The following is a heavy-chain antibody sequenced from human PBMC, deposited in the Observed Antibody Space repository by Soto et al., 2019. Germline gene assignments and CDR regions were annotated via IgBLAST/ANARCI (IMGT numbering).Heavy chain of an antibody. Sequence: SVKVSCKASGGTFSSYAISWVRQAPGQGLEWMGGIIPIFGTANYAQKFQGRVTITADKSTSTAYMELSSLRSEDTAVYYCARDRYYDFWSGYRREGMDVWGQGTTVTVSS. V-gene: IGHV1-69*06. D-gene: IGHD3-3*01. J-gene: IGHJ6*02. CDR1: GGTFSSYA. CDR2: IIPIFGTA. CDR3: ARDRYYDFWSGYRREGMDV.